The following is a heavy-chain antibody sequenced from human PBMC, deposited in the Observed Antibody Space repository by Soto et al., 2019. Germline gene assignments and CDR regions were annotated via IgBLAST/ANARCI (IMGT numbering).Heavy chain of an antibody. D-gene: IGHD3-9*01. J-gene: IGHJ4*02. CDR2: IYYRGNA. CDR1: DDSINSDKFY. CDR3: AILEGLATISYYFDF. Sequence: HLQLQESGPGLVKPSETLSLMCSVSDDSINSDKFYWGWIRQPPGKGLEWIGSIYYRGNAYYNPSLRTRVTISLDKSKSQFSLKLNSVTAADSAVYFCAILEGLATISYYFDFWGPGALVTVSS. V-gene: IGHV4-39*01.